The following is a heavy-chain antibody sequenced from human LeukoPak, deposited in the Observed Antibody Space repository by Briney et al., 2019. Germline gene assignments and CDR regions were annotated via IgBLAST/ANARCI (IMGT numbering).Heavy chain of an antibody. CDR3: ANGRWLQLQVDY. CDR2: ISGSGGGT. CDR1: GFTFSSYA. V-gene: IGHV3-23*01. Sequence: GGSLRLSCAASGFTFSSYAMSWVRQAPGKGLEWVSAISGSGGGTYYADSVKGRFTISRDNSKNTLYLQMNSLRAEDTAVYYCANGRWLQLQVDYWGQGTLVTVSS. J-gene: IGHJ4*02. D-gene: IGHD5-24*01.